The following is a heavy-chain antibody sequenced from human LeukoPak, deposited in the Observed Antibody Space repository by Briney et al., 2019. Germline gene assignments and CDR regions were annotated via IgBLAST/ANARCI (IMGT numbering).Heavy chain of an antibody. CDR3: ARDETSGWFDP. CDR1: GGSFINYA. V-gene: IGHV1-69*04. Sequence: GASVKVSCKASGGSFINYAINWVRQAPGQGLEWMGRLIPVLGIPTSAQKFQGRITITADKSTTTAYMELSSLRSEDTAVYYCARDETSGWFDPWGQGTLVIVSS. J-gene: IGHJ5*02. CDR2: LIPVLGIP. D-gene: IGHD3-10*01.